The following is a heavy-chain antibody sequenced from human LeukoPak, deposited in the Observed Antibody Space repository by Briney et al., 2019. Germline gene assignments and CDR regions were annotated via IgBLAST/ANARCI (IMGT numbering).Heavy chain of an antibody. CDR2: IRYDGSNK. CDR3: AALYDILSRLAFDI. J-gene: IGHJ3*02. V-gene: IGHV3-30*02. CDR1: GFTFSSYG. D-gene: IGHD3-9*01. Sequence: GGSLRLSCAASGFTFSSYGMHWVRQAPGKWLDWVAFIRYDGSNKYYADSVKGRFTISRDNSKNTLCLQKNSLRAEDTAVYYCAALYDILSRLAFDIWGQGTLVTVSS.